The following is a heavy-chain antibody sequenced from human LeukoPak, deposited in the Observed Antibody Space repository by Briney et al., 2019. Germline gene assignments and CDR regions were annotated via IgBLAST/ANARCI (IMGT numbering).Heavy chain of an antibody. J-gene: IGHJ4*02. CDR2: INPNSGGT. CDR1: GYTFTGYY. Sequence: ASVKVSCKASGYTFTGYYMHWVRQAPGQGLEWMGRINPNSGGTNYAQKFQDRVTMTRDTSISTAYMELSRLRSDDTAVYYCARDRDYYDSSGYDYWGQGTLVTVSS. D-gene: IGHD3-22*01. CDR3: ARDRDYYDSSGYDY. V-gene: IGHV1-2*06.